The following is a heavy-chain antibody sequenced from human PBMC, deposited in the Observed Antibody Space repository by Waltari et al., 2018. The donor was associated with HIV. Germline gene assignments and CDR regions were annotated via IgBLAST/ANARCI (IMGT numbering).Heavy chain of an antibody. Sequence: QLQLPESGPGLVTPSETLPPTCSVSAGTISPSRFYWLWFRQAPGKGLEWIGSVYYTGSTFYNPSLESRLSVSVDTSKKEVSLRLSSVTAADTAVYYCARHMISERGSYDILTGFDYWGQGTLVTVSS. D-gene: IGHD3-9*01. CDR3: ARHMISERGSYDILTGFDY. V-gene: IGHV4-39*01. CDR2: VYYTGST. J-gene: IGHJ4*02. CDR1: AGTISPSRFY.